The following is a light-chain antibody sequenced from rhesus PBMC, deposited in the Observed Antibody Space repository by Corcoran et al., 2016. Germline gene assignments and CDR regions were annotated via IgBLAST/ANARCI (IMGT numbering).Light chain of an antibody. CDR3: LKSKSSWT. CDR2: QTS. Sequence: DIVLTQSPASLAVSPGQTATITRRASESVSFFGINLIHWYQQKPGQPPNLMIYQTSSKGTGVPARCSGSGSGTDFTPTIDPREADDAADYYCLKSKSSWTFGQGTKVEIK. J-gene: IGKJ1*01. V-gene: IGKV7-13*01. CDR1: ESVSFFGINL.